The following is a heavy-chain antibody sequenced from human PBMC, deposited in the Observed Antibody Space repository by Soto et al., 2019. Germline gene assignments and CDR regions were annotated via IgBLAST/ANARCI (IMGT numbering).Heavy chain of an antibody. V-gene: IGHV1-18*01. CDR1: GYSFATHS. Sequence: ASVKVSCKASGYSFATHSFSWVRQAPGQGLEWMGWISAYNGNTDYAQKFQGRVTMTTDTSTTTAYMELRGLTSDDTAVYYCARAGARTSSSYYYYYGMDVWGQGTTVTAP. J-gene: IGHJ6*02. D-gene: IGHD6-6*01. CDR3: ARAGARTSSSYYYYYGMDV. CDR2: ISAYNGNT.